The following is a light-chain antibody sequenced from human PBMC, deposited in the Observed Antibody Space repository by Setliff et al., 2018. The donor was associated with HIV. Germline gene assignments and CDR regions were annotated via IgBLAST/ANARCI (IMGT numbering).Light chain of an antibody. CDR3: SSNTSKSTYV. CDR1: SSDVGGYNC. CDR2: DVS. Sequence: QSALAQPASLSGSPGQSITISCTGTSSDVGGYNCVSWYQQHPGKAPKLMIYDVSNRPSGVSNRFSGSKSGNTASLTISGLQAEGEADYYCSSNTSKSTYVFGSGTKVTVL. V-gene: IGLV2-14*03. J-gene: IGLJ1*01.